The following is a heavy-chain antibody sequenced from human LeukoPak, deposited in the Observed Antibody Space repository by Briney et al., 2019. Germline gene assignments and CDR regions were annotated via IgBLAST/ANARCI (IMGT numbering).Heavy chain of an antibody. CDR2: IYTSGST. CDR1: GGSISSGSYY. D-gene: IGHD3-22*01. Sequence: SETLSLTCTVSGGSISSGSYYWSWIRQPAGKGLEWIGRIYTSGSTNYNPSLKSRVTISVDTSKNQFSLKLSSVTAADTAVYYCARDPGYYYDSSGYHYWYFDLWGRGTLVTVSS. V-gene: IGHV4-61*02. CDR3: ARDPGYYYDSSGYHYWYFDL. J-gene: IGHJ2*01.